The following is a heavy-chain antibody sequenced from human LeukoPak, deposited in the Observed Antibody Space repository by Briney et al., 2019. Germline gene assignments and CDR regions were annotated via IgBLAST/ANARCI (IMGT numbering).Heavy chain of an antibody. CDR1: GFTFSSYS. Sequence: GGSMRLSCAASGFTFSSYSMNWVRQAQGKGLEWVSSISSSSSYIYYADSVKGRFTISRDNAKNSLYLQMNSLRAEDTAVYYCARGPSSSWYRGYYFDYWGQGTLVTVSS. J-gene: IGHJ4*02. D-gene: IGHD6-13*01. CDR2: ISSSSSYI. V-gene: IGHV3-21*01. CDR3: ARGPSSSWYRGYYFDY.